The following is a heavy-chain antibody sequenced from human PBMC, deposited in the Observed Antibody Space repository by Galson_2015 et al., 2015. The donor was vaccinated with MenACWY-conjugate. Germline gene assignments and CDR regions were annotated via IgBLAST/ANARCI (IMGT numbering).Heavy chain of an antibody. CDR3: ATYPGHSCGYYQPFDY. CDR1: GYTLTELS. V-gene: IGHV1-24*01. Sequence: SVKVSCKVSGYTLTELSMHWVRQAPGKGLEWMGGFDPEDGETIYAQKFQGRVTMTEDTSTDTAYMELSSLRSEDTAVYYCATYPGHSCGYYQPFDYWGQGTLVTVSS. CDR2: FDPEDGET. D-gene: IGHD3-22*01. J-gene: IGHJ4*02.